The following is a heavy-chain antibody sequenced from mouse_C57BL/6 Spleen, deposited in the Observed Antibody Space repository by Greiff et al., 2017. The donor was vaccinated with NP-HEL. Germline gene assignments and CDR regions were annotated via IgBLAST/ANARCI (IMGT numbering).Heavy chain of an antibody. CDR1: GYTFTDYE. Sequence: VKVVESGAELVRPGASVTLSCKASGYTFTDYEMHWVKQTPVHGLEWIGAIDPETGGTAYNQKFKGKAILTADKSSSTAYMELRSLTSEDSAVYYCTSHYGSSPYAMDYWGQGTSVTVSS. V-gene: IGHV1-15*01. CDR2: IDPETGGT. CDR3: TSHYGSSPYAMDY. D-gene: IGHD1-1*01. J-gene: IGHJ4*01.